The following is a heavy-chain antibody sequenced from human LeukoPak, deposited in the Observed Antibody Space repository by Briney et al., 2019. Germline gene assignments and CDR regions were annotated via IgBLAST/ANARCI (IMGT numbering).Heavy chain of an antibody. CDR1: GGSFSSYY. CDR3: ASPGIGPLAVAGSFGY. V-gene: IGHV4-39*07. Sequence: SETLSLTCAVYGGSFSSYYWGWIRQPPGKGLEWIGSIFYSGSTYYNPSLKSRVTISGDTSKNQFSLKLSSVTAADTAVYYCASPGIGPLAVAGSFGYWGQGTLVTVSS. J-gene: IGHJ4*02. CDR2: IFYSGST. D-gene: IGHD6-19*01.